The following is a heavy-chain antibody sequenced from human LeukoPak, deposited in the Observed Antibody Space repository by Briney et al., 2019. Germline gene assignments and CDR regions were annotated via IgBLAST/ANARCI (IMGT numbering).Heavy chain of an antibody. V-gene: IGHV4-34*01. J-gene: IGHJ4*02. CDR2: INHSGST. D-gene: IGHD6-19*01. Sequence: GSLRLSCAASGFTFSSYAMSWVRQPPGKGLEWIGEINHSGSTTYNPSLKSRVTISADKSKNQFSLKLSSVTAADTAVYYCARVPSGIAVAGSIGYYFDYWGQGTLVTVSS. CDR1: GFTFSSYA. CDR3: ARVPSGIAVAGSIGYYFDY.